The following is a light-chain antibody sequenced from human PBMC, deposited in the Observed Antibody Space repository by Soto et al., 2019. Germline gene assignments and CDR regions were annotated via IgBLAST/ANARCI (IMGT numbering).Light chain of an antibody. CDR1: QGISGY. V-gene: IGKV1-9*01. Sequence: DIQLTQSPSFLSASVGDRVTITCRASQGISGYLAWYQQKPGKVPKLLIYSTSTLQSGVPSRFSGSASGTEFTLTISSLQPEDVATYYCQQLNTYLITLGQGTRLEIK. CDR3: QQLNTYLIT. CDR2: STS. J-gene: IGKJ5*01.